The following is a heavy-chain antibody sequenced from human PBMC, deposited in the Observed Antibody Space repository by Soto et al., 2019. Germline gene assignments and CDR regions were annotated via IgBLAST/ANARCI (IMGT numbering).Heavy chain of an antibody. V-gene: IGHV2-5*02. CDR1: GFSLSTSGVD. D-gene: IGHD6-6*01. CDR2: IYWDDDK. J-gene: IGHJ4*02. Sequence: QITLKESGPTLVKPTQTLTLTCTFSGFSLSTSGVDVGWIRQPPGKALEWLALIYWDDDKRYKPSLKSRLTITKGTPRTHVVLTITNMDPLDTATYYCAHSRPYSNSPEYFFDYWGQGTLVTVSS. CDR3: AHSRPYSNSPEYFFDY.